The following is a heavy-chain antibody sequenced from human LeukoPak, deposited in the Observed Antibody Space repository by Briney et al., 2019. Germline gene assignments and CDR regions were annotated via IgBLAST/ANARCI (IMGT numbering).Heavy chain of an antibody. CDR1: GGSISSGSYY. D-gene: IGHD2-2*01. Sequence: PSEPLSLTCTVSGGSISSGSYYWSWIRQPAGKGLEWIGRIYTSGSTNYNPSLKSRVTISVDTSKNQFSLKLCSVTAADTAVYYCAREDIVVVPAAISLGYYYYMDVWGKGTTVTVSS. CDR3: AREDIVVVPAAISLGYYYYMDV. CDR2: IYTSGST. V-gene: IGHV4-61*02. J-gene: IGHJ6*03.